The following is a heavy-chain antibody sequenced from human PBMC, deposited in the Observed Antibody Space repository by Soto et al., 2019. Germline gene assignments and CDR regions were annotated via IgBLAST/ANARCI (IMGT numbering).Heavy chain of an antibody. CDR3: ASPYGDYVGNYYFDY. D-gene: IGHD4-17*01. CDR2: ISYDGSNK. Sequence: GGSLRLSCAASGFTFSSYAMHWVRQAPGKGLEWVAVISYDGSNKYYADSVKGRFTISRDNSKNTLYLQMNSLRAEDTAVYYCASPYGDYVGNYYFDYWGQGTLVTVSS. CDR1: GFTFSSYA. V-gene: IGHV3-30-3*01. J-gene: IGHJ4*02.